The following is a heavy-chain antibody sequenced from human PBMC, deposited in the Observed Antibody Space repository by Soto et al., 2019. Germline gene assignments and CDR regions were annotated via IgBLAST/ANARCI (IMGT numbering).Heavy chain of an antibody. CDR3: ARGGNSGHDAFDI. Sequence: QVQLQQWGAGLLKPSETLSLTCAVYGGSFSGYYWSWIHQPPGKGLEWIGEINHSGSTNYNPSLKSRVTISVDTSKNQFSLKLSSVTAADTAVYYCARGGNSGHDAFDIWGQGTMVTVSS. CDR1: GGSFSGYY. D-gene: IGHD5-12*01. V-gene: IGHV4-34*01. CDR2: INHSGST. J-gene: IGHJ3*02.